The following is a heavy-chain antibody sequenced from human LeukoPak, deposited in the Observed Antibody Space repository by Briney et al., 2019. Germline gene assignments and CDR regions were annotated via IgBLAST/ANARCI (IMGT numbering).Heavy chain of an antibody. CDR2: MSYSGRT. Sequence: PSETLSLTCTVSGGSISISNYYWGWIRQPPGKGLEWIGSMSYSGRTYYNPSLKTRVTVSLDTSKNQFSLKLSSVTAADTAVYYCARDKETNVGHNDAFDIWGQGTMVTVSS. CDR1: GGSISISNYY. V-gene: IGHV4-39*07. D-gene: IGHD1-1*01. CDR3: ARDKETNVGHNDAFDI. J-gene: IGHJ3*02.